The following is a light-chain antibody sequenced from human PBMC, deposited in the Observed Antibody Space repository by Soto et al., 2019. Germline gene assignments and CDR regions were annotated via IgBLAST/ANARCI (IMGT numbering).Light chain of an antibody. Sequence: DIQMTQSPSTLSASVGDTVTITCRASQSIESWLAWYQQKPGKAPKVLIYKASRLESGVPSRFSGSGSGTECTLTINSLQPDDFATYYCQQYNRYSTFGQGTKLEIK. CDR3: QQYNRYST. CDR1: QSIESW. J-gene: IGKJ2*01. V-gene: IGKV1-5*03. CDR2: KAS.